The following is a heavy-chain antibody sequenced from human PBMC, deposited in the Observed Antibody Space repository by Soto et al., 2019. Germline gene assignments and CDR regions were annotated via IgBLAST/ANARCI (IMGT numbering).Heavy chain of an antibody. CDR2: ISIETGDT. CDR1: GYSFDTFG. D-gene: IGHD2-15*01. J-gene: IGHJ2*01. CDR3: ARCYCSVGSCFTCWHFEL. Sequence: QVQVVQSGAEVKEPGATVKVACKASGYSFDTFGMSWVRQATGLGLEWMGWISIETGDTNSGKKLQATVTMTTDTSTSTAYMELRSLTSDDTAVYACARCYCSVGSCFTCWHFELWGRGTLVTVSS. V-gene: IGHV1-18*01.